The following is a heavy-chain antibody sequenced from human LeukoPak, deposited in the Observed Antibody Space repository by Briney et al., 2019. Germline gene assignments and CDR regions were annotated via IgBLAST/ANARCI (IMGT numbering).Heavy chain of an antibody. J-gene: IGHJ4*02. V-gene: IGHV3-7*01. CDR3: ARDRGRNSFDN. CDR1: GLTFSRFW. D-gene: IGHD1-14*01. Sequence: GGSLRLSCAVSGLTFSRFWIVWIRQAPGKGLEWVASVKPDGSESWYVDSVKGRFTISRDNSKNSLYLQLNSLRAEDTALYYCARDRGRNSFDNWGQGTLVSVSS. CDR2: VKPDGSES.